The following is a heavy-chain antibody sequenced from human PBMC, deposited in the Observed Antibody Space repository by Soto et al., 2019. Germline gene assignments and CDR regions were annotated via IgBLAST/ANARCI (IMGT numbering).Heavy chain of an antibody. CDR1: GGSISSGGYS. Sequence: PSETLSHTCVVSGGSISSGGYSWSWIRQPPGKGLEWIGYIYHSGSTYYNPSLKSRVTISVDRSKNQFSLKLSSVTAADTAVYYCVRVPGPWGQGTLVNVSP. CDR3: VRVPGP. J-gene: IGHJ5*02. V-gene: IGHV4-30-2*01. CDR2: IYHSGST.